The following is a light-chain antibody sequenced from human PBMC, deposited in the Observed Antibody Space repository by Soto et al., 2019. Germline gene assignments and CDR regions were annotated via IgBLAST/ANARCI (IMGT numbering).Light chain of an antibody. V-gene: IGLV1-40*01. Sequence: QAVVTQPPSVSGAPGQRVTISCTGSTSNFGAGYDVHWYKQLPRTAPKLLIYANNNRPSGVPDRFSGSKSGTSASLAITGLQAEDEADYYCQSYDNSLSGWVFGGGTKLTVL. CDR1: TSNFGAGYD. J-gene: IGLJ2*01. CDR2: ANN. CDR3: QSYDNSLSGWV.